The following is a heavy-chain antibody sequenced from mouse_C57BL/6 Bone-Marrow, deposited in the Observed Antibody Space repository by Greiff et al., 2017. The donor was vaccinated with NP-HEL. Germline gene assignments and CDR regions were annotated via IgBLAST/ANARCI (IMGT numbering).Heavy chain of an antibody. J-gene: IGHJ3*01. CDR1: GYTFTSYG. CDR3: AKEIYDYDRGFAY. V-gene: IGHV1-81*01. D-gene: IGHD2-4*01. Sequence: VKLLESGAELARPGASVKLSCKASGYTFTSYGISWVKQRTGQGLEWIGEIYPRSGNTYYNEKFKGKATLTADKSSSTAYMELRSLTSEDSAVYFCAKEIYDYDRGFAYWGQGTLVTVSA. CDR2: IYPRSGNT.